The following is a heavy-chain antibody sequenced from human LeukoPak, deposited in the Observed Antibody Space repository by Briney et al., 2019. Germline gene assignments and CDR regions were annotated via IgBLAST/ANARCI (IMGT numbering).Heavy chain of an antibody. V-gene: IGHV1-2*02. J-gene: IGHJ6*03. Sequence: ASVKVSCKASGYTFTGYYMHWVRQAPGQGLEWMGWINPNSGGTNYAQKFQGRVTMTRDTSISTAYMELGRLRSDDTAVYYCARDWNYAKGVRYYYYMDVWGKGTTVTVSS. D-gene: IGHD1-7*01. CDR2: INPNSGGT. CDR1: GYTFTGYY. CDR3: ARDWNYAKGVRYYYYMDV.